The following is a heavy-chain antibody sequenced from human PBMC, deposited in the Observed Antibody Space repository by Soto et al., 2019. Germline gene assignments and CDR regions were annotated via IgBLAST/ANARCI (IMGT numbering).Heavy chain of an antibody. Sequence: PGGSLRLSCAASGFTFSSYAMHWVRQAPGKGLEWVAVISYDGSNKYYADSVKGRFTISRDNSKNTLYLQMNSLRAEDTAVYYCAREFGYGSDDSYLPAPNWFDPWGQGTLVTVSS. CDR3: AREFGYGSDDSYLPAPNWFDP. CDR2: ISYDGSNK. D-gene: IGHD3-10*01. V-gene: IGHV3-30-3*01. J-gene: IGHJ5*02. CDR1: GFTFSSYA.